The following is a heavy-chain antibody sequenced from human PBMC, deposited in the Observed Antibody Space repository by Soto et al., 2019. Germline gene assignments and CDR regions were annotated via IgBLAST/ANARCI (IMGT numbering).Heavy chain of an antibody. CDR2: INPNNGGT. D-gene: IGHD3-10*01. Sequence: QVHLVQSGAEVKKPGASVKVSCKASGYSFTGNSMHWVRQAPGQGLEWMGWINPNNGGTNYAQKFQGRVTMTRDTSISTPYMDLSRLRSDDTDVYYCAMPRGGVVYWGQGTLVTVSS. V-gene: IGHV1-2*02. CDR1: GYSFTGNS. CDR3: AMPRGGVVY. J-gene: IGHJ4*02.